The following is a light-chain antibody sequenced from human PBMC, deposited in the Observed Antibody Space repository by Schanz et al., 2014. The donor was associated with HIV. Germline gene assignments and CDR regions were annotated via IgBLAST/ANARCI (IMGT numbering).Light chain of an antibody. J-gene: IGKJ1*01. CDR3: QQYGSSPWT. CDR2: GAS. Sequence: ERVMTQSPATLSVSPGERATLSCRASQSVNSNLAWYQQKPGQAPRLLIYGASTRATGIPARFSGSGSGTEFTLTISRLEPEDFAVYYCQQYGSSPWTFGQGTKVEIK. CDR1: QSVNSN. V-gene: IGKV3D-15*01.